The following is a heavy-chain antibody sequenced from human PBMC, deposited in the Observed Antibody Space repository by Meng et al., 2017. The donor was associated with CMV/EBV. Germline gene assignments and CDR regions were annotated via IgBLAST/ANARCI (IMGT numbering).Heavy chain of an antibody. CDR2: ISDGGII. CDR3: ARDGDFYENTGYPIDY. J-gene: IGHJ4*02. V-gene: IGHV3-23*01. Sequence: GESLKISCAASGFTFSSYAMSWVRQAPGKGLEWVSSISDGGIIFYPSSVKGRLTISRDNSKRTLYLQMNSLRAEDTAIYYCARDGDFYENTGYPIDYWGQGTLVTVSS. CDR1: GFTFSSYA. D-gene: IGHD3-22*01.